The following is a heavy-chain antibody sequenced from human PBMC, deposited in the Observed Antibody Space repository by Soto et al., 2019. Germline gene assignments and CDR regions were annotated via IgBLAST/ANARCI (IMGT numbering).Heavy chain of an antibody. D-gene: IGHD2-15*01. CDR1: GGTFSSYA. V-gene: IGHV1-69*13. J-gene: IGHJ5*02. CDR2: IIPIFGTA. Sequence: SVKVSCKASGGTFSSYAISWVRQAPGQGLEWMGGIIPIFGTANYAQKFQGRVTITADESTSTAYMELSSLRSEDTAVYYCARGYCSGGSCYSYNWFDPWGQGTLVTVSS. CDR3: ARGYCSGGSCYSYNWFDP.